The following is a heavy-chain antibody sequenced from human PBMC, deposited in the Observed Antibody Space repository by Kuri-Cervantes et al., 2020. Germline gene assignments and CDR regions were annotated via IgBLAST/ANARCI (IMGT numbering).Heavy chain of an antibody. D-gene: IGHD3-9*01. CDR2: IGTAGDT. J-gene: IGHJ5*02. CDR3: ARAKFDILTGGNWFDP. CDR1: GFTFSSYD. Sequence: CAASGFTFSSYDMHWVRQATGKGLEWVSAIGTAGDTYYPGSVKGRFTISRENAKNSLYLQMNSLRAGDTAVYYCARAKFDILTGGNWFDPWGQGTPVTVSS. V-gene: IGHV3-13*01.